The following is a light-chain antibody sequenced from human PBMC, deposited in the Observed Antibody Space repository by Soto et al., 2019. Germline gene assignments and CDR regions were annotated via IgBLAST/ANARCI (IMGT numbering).Light chain of an antibody. CDR2: GAS. CDR1: QSISDY. CDR3: QQHNNWPLT. Sequence: EIVLTQSPSTLSVSPGERATISCRASQSISDYLAWYQQKPGKAPKLLIHGASTRATAVPARFSGSGSGTDFTLTMSSLQSEDFAVYYCQQHNNWPLTFGPGTKVDVK. V-gene: IGKV3-15*01. J-gene: IGKJ3*01.